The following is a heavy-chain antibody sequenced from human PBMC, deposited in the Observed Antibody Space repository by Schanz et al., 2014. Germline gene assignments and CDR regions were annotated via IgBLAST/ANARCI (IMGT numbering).Heavy chain of an antibody. J-gene: IGHJ4*02. CDR1: GFSFSRYS. D-gene: IGHD6-13*01. V-gene: IGHV3-48*04. CDR2: IGNGGVTI. CDR3: AKSQGSSFDS. Sequence: MQLVQSGGGLVQPGGSLRLSCAASGFSFSRYSMNWIRQPPGRGLEWVSYIGNGGVTIYYADSVKGRFTISRDNSKNSLYLQMSSLRAEDTAVYYCAKSQGSSFDSWGQGTLVTVSS.